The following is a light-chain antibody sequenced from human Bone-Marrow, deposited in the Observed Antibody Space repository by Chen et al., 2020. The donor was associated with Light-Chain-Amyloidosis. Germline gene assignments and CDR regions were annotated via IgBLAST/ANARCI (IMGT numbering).Light chain of an antibody. CDR2: STN. Sequence: QSVLTQAPSASGTPGQRVTISCSGSNSNIGSNIVNWYQHPPGSAPKLLIYSTNQRPSGVPDRFSGSKSGTSASLAISGLQSEDEADYYCEVWLESLNAWVFGGGTKRTVL. CDR1: NSNIGSNI. V-gene: IGLV1-44*01. J-gene: IGLJ3*02. CDR3: EVWLESLNAWV.